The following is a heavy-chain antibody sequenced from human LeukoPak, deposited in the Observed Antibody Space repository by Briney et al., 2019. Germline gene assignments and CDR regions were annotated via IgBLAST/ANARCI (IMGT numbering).Heavy chain of an antibody. CDR3: ARERLGELSYHDY. CDR1: GFTFSDYY. J-gene: IGHJ4*02. D-gene: IGHD3-16*02. V-gene: IGHV3-11*05. Sequence: GGSLRLSCAASGFTFSDYYMSWIRQAPGKGLEWVSYISSSSSYINYADSGKGRFTISRDNAKNSLYLQMNSLRADDTAVYYCARERLGELSYHDYWGQGTLVTVSS. CDR2: ISSSSSYI.